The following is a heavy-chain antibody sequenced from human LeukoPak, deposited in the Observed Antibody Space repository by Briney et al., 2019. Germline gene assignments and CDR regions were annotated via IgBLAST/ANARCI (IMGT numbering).Heavy chain of an antibody. Sequence: SETLSLTCAVYGGSFSGYYWSWIRQPPGKGLEWIGEINHSGSTNYNPSLKSRVTISVDTSKNQFSLKLSSVTAADTAVYYCARAVTMVRGTEWFDPWGQGTLVTVSS. CDR3: ARAVTMVRGTEWFDP. D-gene: IGHD3-10*01. CDR2: INHSGST. J-gene: IGHJ5*02. V-gene: IGHV4-34*01. CDR1: GGSFSGYY.